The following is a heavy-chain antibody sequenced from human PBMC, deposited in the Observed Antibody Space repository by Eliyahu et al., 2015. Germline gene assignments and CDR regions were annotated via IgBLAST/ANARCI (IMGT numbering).Heavy chain of an antibody. Sequence: QVQLQQWGAGLLKPSETLSLTCAVYGGSFSGYYWSWIRQPPGKGLEWIGEINHSGSTNYNPSLKSRVTISVDTSKNQFSLKLSSVTAADTAVYYCARGRGAYSGSYLRYWGQGTLVTVSS. CDR3: ARGRGAYSGSYLRY. D-gene: IGHD1-26*01. CDR2: INHSGST. J-gene: IGHJ4*02. V-gene: IGHV4-34*01. CDR1: GGSFSGYY.